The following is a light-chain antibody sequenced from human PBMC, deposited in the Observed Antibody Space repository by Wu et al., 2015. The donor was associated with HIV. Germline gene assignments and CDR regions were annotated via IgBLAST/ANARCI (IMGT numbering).Light chain of an antibody. Sequence: EIVVTQSPATLSVSPGERATLSCRASQDIGSSLAWYQQKPGLAPRLLIYGASTRASDIPTRFGGTGSGTEFTLNIYSLLSEDSAVYFCQQYHNWPYSFGQGTKLEI. V-gene: IGKV3-15*01. J-gene: IGKJ2*03. CDR3: QQYHNWPYS. CDR1: QDIGSS. CDR2: GAS.